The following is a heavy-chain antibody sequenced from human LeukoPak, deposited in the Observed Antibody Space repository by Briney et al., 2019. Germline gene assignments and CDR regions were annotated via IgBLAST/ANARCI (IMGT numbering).Heavy chain of an antibody. CDR1: GYTFTSSG. J-gene: IGHJ5*02. V-gene: IGHV1-18*01. CDR2: ISAYNGNT. Sequence: ASVKVSCKASGYTFTSSGISWVRQAPGQGLEWMGWISAYNGNTNYAQKLQGRVTMTTDTSTSTAYMELRSLRSDDTAVYYCARDIVVVPAALGGFDPWGQGTLVTVSS. D-gene: IGHD2-2*01. CDR3: ARDIVVVPAALGGFDP.